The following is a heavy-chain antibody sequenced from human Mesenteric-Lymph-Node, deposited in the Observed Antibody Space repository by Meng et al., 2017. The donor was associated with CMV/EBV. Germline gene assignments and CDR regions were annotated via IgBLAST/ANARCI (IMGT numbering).Heavy chain of an antibody. CDR1: GFTFSSYS. Sequence: SGFTFSSYSMNWVRQAPGKGLEWDSSISSSSYIYYADSVKGRFTISRDNAKNSLYLQMNSLRAEDTAVYYCARSPVPAAPGPAEYFQHWGQGTLVTVSS. V-gene: IGHV3-21*01. CDR2: ISSSSYI. D-gene: IGHD2-2*01. J-gene: IGHJ1*01. CDR3: ARSPVPAAPGPAEYFQH.